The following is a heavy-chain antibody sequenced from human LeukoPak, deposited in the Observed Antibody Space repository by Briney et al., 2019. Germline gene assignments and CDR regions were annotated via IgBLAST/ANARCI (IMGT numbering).Heavy chain of an antibody. CDR3: ARDSTTTVTIFDY. CDR2: IYTSGST. D-gene: IGHD4-17*01. J-gene: IGHJ4*02. V-gene: IGHV4-61*02. Sequence: SQALSLTCTVSGGSISSGSYYWSWIRQPAGKGLEWIGRIYTSGSTNYNPSLKSRVTISVDTSRNQFSLKLSSVTAADTAVYYCARDSTTTVTIFDYWGQGTLVTVSS. CDR1: GGSISSGSYY.